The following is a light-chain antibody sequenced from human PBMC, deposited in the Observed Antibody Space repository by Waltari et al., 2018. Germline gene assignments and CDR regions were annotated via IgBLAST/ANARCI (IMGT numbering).Light chain of an antibody. CDR3: CSYAGRGV. Sequence: QSALTQPASVSGSPGQSITISCTGPSSDVGSYTLVSWYQQHPGKAPKLMIYEGSKRPSGVSNRFSGSKSGNTASLTISGLQAEDEADYYCCSYAGRGVFGTGTKVTVL. V-gene: IGLV2-23*01. J-gene: IGLJ1*01. CDR2: EGS. CDR1: SSDVGSYTL.